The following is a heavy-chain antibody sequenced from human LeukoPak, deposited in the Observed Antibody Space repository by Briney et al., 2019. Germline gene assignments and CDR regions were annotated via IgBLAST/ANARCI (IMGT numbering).Heavy chain of an antibody. D-gene: IGHD3-3*01. J-gene: IGHJ6*03. CDR2: IYTSGST. CDR3: ARAIPHYDFWSGYYTDAIYYYYYMDV. CDR1: GGSISSGSYY. V-gene: IGHV4-61*02. Sequence: SQTLSLTCTVSGGSISSGSYYWSWIRQPAGKGLEWIGRIYTSGSTNYNPSLKSRVTISVDTSKNQFSLKLSSVTAADTAVYYCARAIPHYDFWSGYYTDAIYYYYYMDVWGKGTTVTVSS.